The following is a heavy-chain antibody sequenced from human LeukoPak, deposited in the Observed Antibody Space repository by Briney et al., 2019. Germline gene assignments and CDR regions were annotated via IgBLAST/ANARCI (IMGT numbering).Heavy chain of an antibody. V-gene: IGHV3-11*06. CDR1: GFTFSDYY. D-gene: IGHD3-22*01. Sequence: PGGSLRLSCVASGFTFSDYYMIWIRQAPGKGLEWVSYSSSSSSYTNYADSVKGRFTISRDNAKNSLSLQMNSLRAEDTAVYYCERLGGGTYYNATSDPADYWSQRTLVTVSS. J-gene: IGHJ4*02. CDR3: ERLGGGTYYNATSDPADY. CDR2: SSSSSSYT.